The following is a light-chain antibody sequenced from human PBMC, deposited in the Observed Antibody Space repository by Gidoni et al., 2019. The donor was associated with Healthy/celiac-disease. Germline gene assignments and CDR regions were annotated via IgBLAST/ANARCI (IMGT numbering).Light chain of an antibody. V-gene: IGKV1-39*01. CDR1: QSISSY. J-gene: IGKJ3*01. CDR3: QQSYSTPLFT. CDR2: AAS. Sequence: DIQMTQSPSSLSASVGDRVTITCRASQSISSYLNWYQQKPGKATKLLIYAASSLQSGVPSRFSGRGSGTDFTLTISSLQPEDFATYYCQQSYSTPLFTFGPGTKVDIK.